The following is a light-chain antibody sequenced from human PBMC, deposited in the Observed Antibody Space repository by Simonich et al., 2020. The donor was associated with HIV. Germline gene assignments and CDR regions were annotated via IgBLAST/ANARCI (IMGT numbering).Light chain of an antibody. CDR1: QCVSSN. CDR2: GAS. J-gene: IGKJ4*01. CDR3: QQYNKWPT. V-gene: IGKV3-15*01. Sequence: EIVMTQSPVILSVSPGERATLSCRASQCVSSNLVWYQQKAGQAPRLLIHGASTRAAGIPGRLSGSGSGTEFTLTISSMQSEVFAVYYCQQYNKWPTFGGGTKVEIK.